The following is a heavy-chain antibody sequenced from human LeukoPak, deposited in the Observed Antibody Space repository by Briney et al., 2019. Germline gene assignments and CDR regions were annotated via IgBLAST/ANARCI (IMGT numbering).Heavy chain of an antibody. D-gene: IGHD1-26*01. CDR3: ARRKNLGINSWEDY. J-gene: IGHJ4*02. CDR1: GGSISSYY. CDR2: IYYSGST. Sequence: PSETLSLTCTVSGGSISSYYWSWIRQPPGKGLEWIGYIYYSGSTNYNPSLKSRVTISVDTSKNQFSLKLSSVTAADTAVYYCARRKNLGINSWEDYWGQGTLVTVSS. V-gene: IGHV4-59*08.